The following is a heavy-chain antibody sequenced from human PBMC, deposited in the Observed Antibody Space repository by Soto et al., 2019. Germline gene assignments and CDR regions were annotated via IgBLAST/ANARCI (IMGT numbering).Heavy chain of an antibody. V-gene: IGHV1-18*01. CDR1: GYTFTSYG. CDR2: ISAYNGNT. J-gene: IGHJ5*02. D-gene: IGHD2-2*01. CDR3: ARDPDEGYCSSTSCYNWFDP. Sequence: ASVKVSCKASGYTFTSYGISWVRQAPGQGLEWMGWISAYNGNTNYAQKLQGRVTMTTDTSTSTAYMELRSLRSDDTAVYYCARDPDEGYCSSTSCYNWFDPWGQGTLVTVSS.